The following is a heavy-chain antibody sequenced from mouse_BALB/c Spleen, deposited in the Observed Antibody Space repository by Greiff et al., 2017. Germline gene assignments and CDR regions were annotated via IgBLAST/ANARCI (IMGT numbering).Heavy chain of an antibody. CDR1: GYTFTSYW. CDR2: IYPGNSDT. CDR3: TGCLQNYAMDY. J-gene: IGHJ4*01. Sequence: VQLQQSGTVLARPGASVKMSCKASGYTFTSYWMHWVKQRPGQGLEWIGAIYPGNSDTSYNQKFKGKAKLTAVTSTSTAYMELSSLTNEDSAVYYCTGCLQNYAMDYWGQGTSVTVSS. V-gene: IGHV1-5*01.